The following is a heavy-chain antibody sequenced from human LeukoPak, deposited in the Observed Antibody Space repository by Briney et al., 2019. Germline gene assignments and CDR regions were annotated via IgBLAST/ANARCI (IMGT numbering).Heavy chain of an antibody. CDR2: IYYSGST. V-gene: IGHV4-59*01. Sequence: SETLSLTCTVSGGSISSYHWSWIRQPPGKGLECIGYIYYSGSTNYNPSLKSRVTISVDTSKNQFSLKLSSVTAADTAVYYCARARNYYDSSDYYYEGDAFDVWGQGTMVTVSS. CDR1: GGSISSYH. D-gene: IGHD3-22*01. J-gene: IGHJ3*01. CDR3: ARARNYYDSSDYYYEGDAFDV.